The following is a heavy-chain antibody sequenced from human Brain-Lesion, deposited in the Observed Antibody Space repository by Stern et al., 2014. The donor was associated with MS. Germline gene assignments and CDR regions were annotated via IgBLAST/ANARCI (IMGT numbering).Heavy chain of an antibody. CDR2: ISYSGNT. V-gene: IGHV4-30-4*08. CDR3: ARVTEFLRFFYPDY. J-gene: IGHJ4*02. D-gene: IGHD3-3*01. CDR1: GGAVRSGDRY. Sequence: QDQLVQSGPGLVKPSQTLSLTCTVSGGAVRSGDRYWSWFRQPPEKGLEWIGYISYSGNTYYNPSLESRVTISMDRSKNQFSLKLRSVTAADTAVYYCARVTEFLRFFYPDYWGQGMRVTVSS.